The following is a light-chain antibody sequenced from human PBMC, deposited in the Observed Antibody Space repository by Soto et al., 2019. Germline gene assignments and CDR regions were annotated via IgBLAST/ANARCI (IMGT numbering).Light chain of an antibody. V-gene: IGKV1-5*03. Sequence: ITMQQYHSILSAFVGGRVNLTFRASQSISGWLAWYQQKPGKAPHLLIYKASSLESGVPSRFSGSGSGTEFTLTISSLQPDDFATYYCQQYNTYSPTFGQGTKV. CDR2: KAS. CDR3: QQYNTYSPT. CDR1: QSISGW. J-gene: IGKJ1*01.